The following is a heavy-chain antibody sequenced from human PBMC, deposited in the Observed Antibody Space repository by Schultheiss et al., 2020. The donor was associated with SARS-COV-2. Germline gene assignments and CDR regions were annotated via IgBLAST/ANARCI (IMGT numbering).Heavy chain of an antibody. V-gene: IGHV1-69*06. J-gene: IGHJ6*02. CDR1: GGTFSSYA. CDR2: IIPIFGTA. D-gene: IGHD2-21*01. CDR3: ARQGAYLNGMDV. Sequence: SVKVSCKASGGTFSSYAISWVRQAPGQGLEWMGGIIPIFGTANYAQKFQGRVTITADKSTSTAYMELSSLRSEDTAVYYCARQGAYLNGMDVWGQGTTVTVSS.